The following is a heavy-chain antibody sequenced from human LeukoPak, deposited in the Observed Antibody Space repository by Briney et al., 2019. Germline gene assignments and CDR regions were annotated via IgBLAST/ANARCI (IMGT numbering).Heavy chain of an antibody. D-gene: IGHD6-19*01. Sequence: SETLSLTCTVSGGSFSSGDYYWGWIRQHPGKGLEWIGYIYYSGSTYYNPSLKSRVTISVDTSKNQFSLKLSSVTATDTAVYYCASVIAVAGTGYFDYWGQGTLVTVSS. CDR2: IYYSGST. J-gene: IGHJ4*02. V-gene: IGHV4-31*03. CDR3: ASVIAVAGTGYFDY. CDR1: GGSFSSGDYY.